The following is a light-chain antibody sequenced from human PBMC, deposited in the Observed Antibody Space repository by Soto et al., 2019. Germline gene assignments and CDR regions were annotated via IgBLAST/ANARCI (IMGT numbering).Light chain of an antibody. CDR2: DAS. V-gene: IGKV1-33*01. Sequence: QSPSVLSASVGDRVTITCQASQDISNYLNWFQQKPGKAPKLLIYDASNLETGVPSRFSGSGSGTHFALTISSLQPEDVAIYFCQQTWTSSRTFGQGTK. CDR1: QDISNY. CDR3: QQTWTSSRT. J-gene: IGKJ1*01.